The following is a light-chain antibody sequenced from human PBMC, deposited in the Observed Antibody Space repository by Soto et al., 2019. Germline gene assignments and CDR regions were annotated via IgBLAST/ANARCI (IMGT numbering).Light chain of an antibody. CDR2: DVS. Sequence: EIVLTQSPATLSLSPGERDTLSCKTSQSINNFLAWYQEKPGQAHRLLIYDVSVRAAEIPARFSGSGSETDFTLTISSLEPEDSAIYYCQQRANWPRGTFGQGTKVEIK. CDR3: QQRANWPRGT. CDR1: QSINNF. V-gene: IGKV3-11*01. J-gene: IGKJ2*02.